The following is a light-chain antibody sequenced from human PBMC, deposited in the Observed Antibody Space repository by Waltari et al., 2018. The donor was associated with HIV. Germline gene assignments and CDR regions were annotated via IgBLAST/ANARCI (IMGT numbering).Light chain of an antibody. CDR3: AAWDDSLNGVV. V-gene: IGLV1-44*01. J-gene: IGLJ2*01. Sequence: QSVLTQPPSASGTPGQRVTISCSGSSSNIGSNTVTWYQQLPGTAPKLLIYSNKQRPSGVPDRFSGSKSGTSASLAIGGLQSEDEADYYCAAWDDSLNGVVFGGGTKLTVL. CDR1: SSNIGSNT. CDR2: SNK.